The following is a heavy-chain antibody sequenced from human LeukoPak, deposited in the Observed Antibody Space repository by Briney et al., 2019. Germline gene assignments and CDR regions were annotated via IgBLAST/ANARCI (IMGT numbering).Heavy chain of an antibody. J-gene: IGHJ4*02. D-gene: IGHD3-10*01. CDR1: EFTFSNAW. CDR3: AKDRFYYGSGSPFFDY. CDR2: ISSSGSTI. Sequence: GGSLRLSCAASEFTFSNAWMSWVRQAPGKGLEWVSYISSSGSTIYYADSVKGRFTISRDNAKNSLYLQMNNLRPEDMALYYCAKDRFYYGSGSPFFDYWGQGTLVTVSS. V-gene: IGHV3-11*01.